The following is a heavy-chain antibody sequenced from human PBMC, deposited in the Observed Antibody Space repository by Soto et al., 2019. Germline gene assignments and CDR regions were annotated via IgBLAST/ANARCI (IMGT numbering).Heavy chain of an antibody. CDR2: IDPSDSYT. D-gene: IGHD6-6*01. J-gene: IGHJ6*02. CDR1: GYSFTSYW. CDR3: ARLSVDQLVTYYYYGMDV. Sequence: GESLKISCKGSGYSFTSYWNSWVRQMPGKGLEWMGRIDPSDSYTNYSPSFQVHVTISADKSISTAYLQWSSLKASDTAMYYCARLSVDQLVTYYYYGMDVWGQGTTVTVSS. V-gene: IGHV5-10-1*01.